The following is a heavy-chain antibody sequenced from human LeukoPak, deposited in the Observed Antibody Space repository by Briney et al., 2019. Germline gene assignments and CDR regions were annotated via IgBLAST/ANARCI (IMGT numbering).Heavy chain of an antibody. J-gene: IGHJ4*02. V-gene: IGHV3-23*01. CDR2: ISGSGGST. CDR3: AKEGYSYVTGRFHFDY. Sequence: PGGSLRLSCAASGFTFSSYAMSWVRQAPGKGLEWVSGISGSGGSTYYAESVKGRFTISRGSSKSTLYLQMISLRADDTAVYYCAKEGYSYVTGRFHFDYWGQGTLVTVSS. D-gene: IGHD5-18*01. CDR1: GFTFSSYA.